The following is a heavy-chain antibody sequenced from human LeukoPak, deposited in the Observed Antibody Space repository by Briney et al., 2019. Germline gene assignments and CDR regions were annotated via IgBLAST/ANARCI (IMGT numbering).Heavy chain of an antibody. Sequence: ASVKVSCKASGYTFTSYDINWVRQAIGQGLEWMGWMNPNSGNTGYAQKFQGRVTMTRNTSISTAYMELSSLRSEDTAVYYCARRPPRYYSVNWFDPWGQGTLVTVSS. V-gene: IGHV1-8*01. CDR1: GYTFTSYD. D-gene: IGHD3-10*01. J-gene: IGHJ5*02. CDR2: MNPNSGNT. CDR3: ARRPPRYYSVNWFDP.